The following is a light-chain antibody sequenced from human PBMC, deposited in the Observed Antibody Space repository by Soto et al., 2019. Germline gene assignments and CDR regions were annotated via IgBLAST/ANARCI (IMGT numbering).Light chain of an antibody. CDR3: SSYTTSYPWL. V-gene: IGLV2-14*01. J-gene: IGLJ3*02. CDR2: EVS. Sequence: QSALTQPASVSGSPGQSITISCTGTSSDVGGYNYVSWYQQHPGKAPKLTIFEVSNRPSGVSNRFSGSKSGNTASLTISGLQVEDEADYYCSSYTTSYPWLFGGGTKVTVL. CDR1: SSDVGGYNY.